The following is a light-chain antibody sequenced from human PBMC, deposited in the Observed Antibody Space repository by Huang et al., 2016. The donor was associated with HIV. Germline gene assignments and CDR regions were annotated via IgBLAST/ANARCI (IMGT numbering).Light chain of an antibody. CDR1: QRLLSSSTNKNY. V-gene: IGKV4-1*01. CDR2: WAS. Sequence: DSLAVSLGETATLTCRSSQRLLSSSTNKNYLAWLQQKPGRPPKLLRFWASKREAGVPDRFSGSGSGAHFTLTISNVKTEDLAVYYCQQYYKSPQTFGSGTRLGI. CDR3: QQYYKSPQT. J-gene: IGKJ1*01.